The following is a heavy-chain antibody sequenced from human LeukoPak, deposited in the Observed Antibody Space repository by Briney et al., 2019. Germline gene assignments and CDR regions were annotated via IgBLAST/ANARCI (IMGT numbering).Heavy chain of an antibody. V-gene: IGHV4-38-2*01. D-gene: IGHD3-16*01. CDR2: IYHSGST. J-gene: IGHJ6*03. Sequence: SETLSLTCAVSGYSISSGYYWGWIRQPPGKGLEWIGSIYHSGSTYYNPSLKSRVTISVDTSKNLFSLKLSSVTAADTAVYYCARQLWGAGGYYYYYMDVWGKGTTVTVSS. CDR1: GYSISSGYY. CDR3: ARQLWGAGGYYYYYMDV.